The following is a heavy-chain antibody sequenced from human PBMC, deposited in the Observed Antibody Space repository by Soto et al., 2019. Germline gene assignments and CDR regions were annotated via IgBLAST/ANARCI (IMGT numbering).Heavy chain of an antibody. Sequence: QVQLEESGGGVGQPGRSLRLSCEASGFTFNTYSMHWVRQPPGKGLEWLAAIWYDGTQKYYADSVKGRFIISRDNSKKTLYLEMNSLRAEDPAVYYCARAGGTTVTGIWHFDSWGQGTLVTVSS. V-gene: IGHV3-33*01. CDR1: GFTFNTYS. D-gene: IGHD4-17*01. J-gene: IGHJ4*02. CDR3: ARAGGTTVTGIWHFDS. CDR2: IWYDGTQK.